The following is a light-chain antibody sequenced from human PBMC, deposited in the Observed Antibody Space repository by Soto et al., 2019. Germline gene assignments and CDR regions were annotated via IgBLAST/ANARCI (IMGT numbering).Light chain of an antibody. CDR3: KSYAGSNTYV. J-gene: IGLJ1*01. CDR1: KNDTGVYDF. V-gene: IGLV2-8*01. Sequence: QSALTQPASVSGSPGQSVTISCTGTKNDTGVYDFVSWYQHHPGKAPRLIIYEVVQRPSGVPDRFSGSKSGNTASLTVSGLQAADEADYFCKSYAGSNTYVFGSGTKVTVL. CDR2: EVV.